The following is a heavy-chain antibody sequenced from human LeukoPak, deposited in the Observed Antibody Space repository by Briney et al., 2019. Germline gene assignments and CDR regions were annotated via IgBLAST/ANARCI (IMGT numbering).Heavy chain of an antibody. CDR1: GGPLSGHY. CDR3: ARLLENVIIGDPDTFDV. J-gene: IGHJ3*01. D-gene: IGHD3-10*01. Sequence: SETLSLTRTVSGGPLSGHYWSWIRQPPGKRLEWIGYVSYTGRTKYNPSLQSRVTISIDTSKSQFSLKLTSVTSADTAVYSCARLLENVIIGDPDTFDVWGQGTTVIVSS. CDR2: VSYTGRT. V-gene: IGHV4-59*11.